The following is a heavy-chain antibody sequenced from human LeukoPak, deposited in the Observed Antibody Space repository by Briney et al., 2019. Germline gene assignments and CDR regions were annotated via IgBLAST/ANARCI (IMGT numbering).Heavy chain of an antibody. CDR1: GGSFSGYY. D-gene: IGHD5-24*01. CDR2: INHSGST. V-gene: IGHV4-34*01. CDR3: AKDLSVEMATLED. J-gene: IGHJ4*02. Sequence: PSETLSLTCAVYGGSFSGYYWSWIRQPPGKGLEWIGEINHSGSTNYNPSLKSRVTISVDTSKNQFSLKLSSVTAADTAVYYCAKDLSVEMATLEDWGQGTLVTVSS.